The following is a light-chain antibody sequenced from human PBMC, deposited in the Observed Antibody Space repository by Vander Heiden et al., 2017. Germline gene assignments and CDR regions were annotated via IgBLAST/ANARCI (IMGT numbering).Light chain of an antibody. J-gene: IGLJ2*01. CDR2: DVS. Sequence: QSALTQPASVSGSPGQSITISCAGTSSDVGGYNYVSWYQQHAGKAPKLMIYDVSNRPSGVSNRFSGSKSGNTASLTIAGLQAEDEADYYCSSLTTTTSVGFGEGTKLTGL. V-gene: IGLV2-14*03. CDR3: SSLTTTTSVG. CDR1: SSDVGGYNY.